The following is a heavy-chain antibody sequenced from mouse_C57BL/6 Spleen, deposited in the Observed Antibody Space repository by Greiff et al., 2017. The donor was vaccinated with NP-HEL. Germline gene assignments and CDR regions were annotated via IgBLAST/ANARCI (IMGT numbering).Heavy chain of an antibody. CDR3: ARLDYYFDY. CDR2: ISSGGSYT. J-gene: IGHJ2*01. V-gene: IGHV5-6*01. CDR1: GFTFSSYG. Sequence: EVQVVESGGDLVKPGGSLKLSCAASGFTFSSYGMSWVRQTPDKRLEWVATISSGGSYTYYPDSVKGRFTISRDNAKNTLYLQMSSLKSEDTAMYYCARLDYYFDYWGQGTTLTVSS.